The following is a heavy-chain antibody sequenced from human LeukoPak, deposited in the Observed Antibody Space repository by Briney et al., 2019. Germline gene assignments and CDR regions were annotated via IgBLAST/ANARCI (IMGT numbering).Heavy chain of an antibody. CDR1: GFTFSDYY. J-gene: IGHJ6*02. D-gene: IGHD4-17*01. Sequence: GGSLRLSCAASGFTFSDYYMSWIRQAPGKGLEWVSYISSSGSTIYYADSVKGRFTISRDNAKNSLYLQMNSLRAEDTAVYYCARDSDSTTVTNGMDVWGQGTTVTVSS. CDR3: ARDSDSTTVTNGMDV. V-gene: IGHV3-11*04. CDR2: ISSSGSTI.